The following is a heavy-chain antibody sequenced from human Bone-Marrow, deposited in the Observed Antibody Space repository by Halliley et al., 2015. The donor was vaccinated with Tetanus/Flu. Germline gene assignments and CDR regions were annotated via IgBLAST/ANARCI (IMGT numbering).Heavy chain of an antibody. CDR3: ARDCFEYCSGGSCYGPGY. D-gene: IGHD2-15*01. J-gene: IGHJ4*02. CDR1: GFSVSGTY. CDR2: ISDSGDST. V-gene: IGHV3-53*01. Sequence: SLRLSCAASGFSVSGTYMSWVRQAPGKGLEWVSVISDSGDSTYYADSVKGRFIISRDNSKNTLYLQMNSLGAEDTAVYHCARDCFEYCSGGSCYGPGYWGQGTLVTVSS.